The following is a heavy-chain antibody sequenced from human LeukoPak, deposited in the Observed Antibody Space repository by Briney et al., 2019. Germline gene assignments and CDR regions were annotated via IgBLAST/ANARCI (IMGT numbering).Heavy chain of an antibody. D-gene: IGHD2-2*01. CDR1: GYTFTSHW. Sequence: GESLKISCKGSGYTFTSHWIAWVRQMPGKGLEWMGTIYPGDSDTRYSPSFQGQVTISADKSISTAYLQWSSLKASDTAVYYCARMKPYCSSTSCYYFDPWGQGTLVTVSS. V-gene: IGHV5-51*01. J-gene: IGHJ5*02. CDR3: ARMKPYCSSTSCYYFDP. CDR2: IYPGDSDT.